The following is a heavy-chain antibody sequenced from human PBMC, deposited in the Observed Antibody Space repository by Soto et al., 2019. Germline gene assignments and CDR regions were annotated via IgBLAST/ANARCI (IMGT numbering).Heavy chain of an antibody. V-gene: IGHV4-31*03. CDR2: IYYSGST. CDR3: ARKLKGYCSGGSCYSANFDY. Sequence: PSETLSLTCTVSGGSISSGGYYWSWIRQHPGKGLEWIGYIYYSGSTYYNPSLKSRVTISVDTSKNQFSLKLSSVTAADTAVYYCARKLKGYCSGGSCYSANFDYWGQGTLVTVSS. D-gene: IGHD2-15*01. J-gene: IGHJ4*02. CDR1: GGSISSGGYY.